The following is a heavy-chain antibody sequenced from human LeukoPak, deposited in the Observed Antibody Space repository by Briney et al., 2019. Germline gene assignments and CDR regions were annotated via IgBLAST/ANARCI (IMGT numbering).Heavy chain of an antibody. V-gene: IGHV4-31*03. CDR3: ARESPSQWLVREGDY. CDR2: IYYSGST. CDR1: GGSISSGGYY. D-gene: IGHD6-19*01. J-gene: IGHJ4*02. Sequence: SETLSLTYTVSGGSISSGGYYWSWIRQHPGKGLEWIGYIYYSGSTYYNPSLKSRVTISVDTSKNQFSLKLSSVTAADTAVYYCARESPSQWLVREGDYWGQGTLVTVSS.